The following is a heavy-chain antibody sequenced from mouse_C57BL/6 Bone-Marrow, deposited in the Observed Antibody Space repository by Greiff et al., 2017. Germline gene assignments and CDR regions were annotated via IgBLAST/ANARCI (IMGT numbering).Heavy chain of an antibody. J-gene: IGHJ4*01. Sequence: EVQLVESGGGLVQPGGSMKLSCVASGFTFSNYWMNWVRQSPEKGLEWVAQIRLKSDNYATHYAESVKGRFTISRDDSKSSVYLQMTNLRTEDTGIYYCTAYYSNYFYAMDYWVQGTSVTVSS. CDR1: GFTFSNYW. V-gene: IGHV6-3*01. CDR3: TAYYSNYFYAMDY. CDR2: IRLKSDNYAT. D-gene: IGHD2-5*01.